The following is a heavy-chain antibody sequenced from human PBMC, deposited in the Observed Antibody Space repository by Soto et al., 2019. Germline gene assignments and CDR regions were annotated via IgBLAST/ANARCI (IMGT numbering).Heavy chain of an antibody. CDR3: ARRARPDFYYMDV. D-gene: IGHD6-6*01. J-gene: IGHJ6*03. V-gene: IGHV3-64*02. CDR2: ISSNGVSK. CDR1: GFTFDAYA. Sequence: PGGSLRLSCSASGFTFDAYAMSWVRQAPGKGLEYVSGISSNGVSKYYADSVQGRFTISRDNSKNTVYLQMGSLRPEDMAVYYCARRARPDFYYMDVWGKGTTVTVSS.